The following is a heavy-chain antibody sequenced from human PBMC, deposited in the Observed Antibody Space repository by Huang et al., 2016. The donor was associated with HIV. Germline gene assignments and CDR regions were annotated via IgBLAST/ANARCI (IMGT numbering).Heavy chain of an antibody. J-gene: IGHJ3*02. CDR1: GFTFSSYG. D-gene: IGHD4-17*01. Sequence: QVQLVESGGGVVQPGGSLRPSCAASGFTFSSYGMHWVRQAPGKGLEWVAFIKYDGSNKYYADSVKGRFTISRDNSKNTLYLQMNSLRAEDTAVYYCAKDRAVLDAFDIWGQGTMVTVSS. CDR3: AKDRAVLDAFDI. CDR2: IKYDGSNK. V-gene: IGHV3-30*02.